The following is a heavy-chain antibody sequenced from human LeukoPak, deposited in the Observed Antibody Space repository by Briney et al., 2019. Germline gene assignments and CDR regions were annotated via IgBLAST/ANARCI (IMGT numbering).Heavy chain of an antibody. CDR2: ISYDGSNK. CDR3: ARYGYYYAEEFDP. CDR1: GFTFSSYA. V-gene: IGHV3-30*04. J-gene: IGHJ5*02. D-gene: IGHD3-10*01. Sequence: GRSLRLSCAASGFTFSSYAMHWVRQAPGKGLEWVSVISYDGSNKYYADSVKGRFTISTDNSKNTLYLQMNSLRAEDTAVYYCARYGYYYAEEFDPWGQRTLVTVSS.